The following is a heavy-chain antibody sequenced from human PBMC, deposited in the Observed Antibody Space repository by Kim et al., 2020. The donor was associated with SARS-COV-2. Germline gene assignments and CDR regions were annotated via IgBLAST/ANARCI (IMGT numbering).Heavy chain of an antibody. CDR3: ARGMVYAIPFDY. CDR2: IYYSGTT. Sequence: SETLSLTCTVSGGSVSSGSYYWSWIRQPPGKGLEGIGNIYYSGTTNYNPTLKSRVTISVDTSKNQFSLKLSSVTAADTAVYYCARGMVYAIPFDYWGQGTLVTVSS. V-gene: IGHV4-61*01. CDR1: GGSVSSGSYY. J-gene: IGHJ4*02. D-gene: IGHD2-8*01.